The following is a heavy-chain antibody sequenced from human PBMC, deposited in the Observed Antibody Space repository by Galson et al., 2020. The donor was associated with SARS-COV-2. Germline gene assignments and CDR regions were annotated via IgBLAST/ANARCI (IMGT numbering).Heavy chain of an antibody. CDR2: IYYSGST. D-gene: IGHD6-13*01. J-gene: IGHJ4*02. Sequence: SETLSLTCTVTGGSISSSSYYWGWIRQPPGKGLEWIGSIYYSGSTYYNPSLKSRVTISVDTSKNQFSLKLSSVTAADTAVYYCARDGSGAAAGTSYFDYWGQGTLVTVSS. CDR1: GGSISSSSYY. V-gene: IGHV4-39*07. CDR3: ARDGSGAAAGTSYFDY.